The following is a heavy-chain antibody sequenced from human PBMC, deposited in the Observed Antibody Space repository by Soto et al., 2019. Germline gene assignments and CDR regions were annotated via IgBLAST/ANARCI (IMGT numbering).Heavy chain of an antibody. CDR1: GFTFSSYG. V-gene: IGHV3-30*18. CDR2: ISYDGSNK. CDR3: AKSFFKYQPSPYGMDV. Sequence: PGGSLRLSCAASGFTFSSYGMHWVRQAPGKGLEWVAVISYDGSNKYYADSVKGRFTISRDNSKNTLYLQMNSLRAEDTAVYYCAKSFFKYQPSPYGMDVWGQGTTVTVSS. J-gene: IGHJ6*02. D-gene: IGHD2-2*01.